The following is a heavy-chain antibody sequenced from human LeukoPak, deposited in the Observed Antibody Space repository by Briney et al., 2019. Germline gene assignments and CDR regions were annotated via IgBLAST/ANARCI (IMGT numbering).Heavy chain of an antibody. Sequence: ASVKVSCKASGYTFTSYGISWVRQAPGQGLEWMGGFDPEDGETIYAQKFQGRVTMTEDTSTDTAYMELSSLRSEDTAVYYCATDPPSSGYYTGFDYWGQGTLVTVSS. CDR3: ATDPPSSGYYTGFDY. J-gene: IGHJ4*02. V-gene: IGHV1-24*01. CDR2: FDPEDGET. CDR1: GYTFTSYG. D-gene: IGHD3-22*01.